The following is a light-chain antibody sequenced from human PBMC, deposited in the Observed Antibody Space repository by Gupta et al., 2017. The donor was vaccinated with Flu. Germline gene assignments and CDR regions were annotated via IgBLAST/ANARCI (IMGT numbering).Light chain of an antibody. CDR1: QSVSNSY. Sequence: IVFTQSPGTLSLSPGERATLSCRASQSVSNSYLAWYQQKPGQAPRLVIYGASTRATGIPDRFSGSGSGTDFTLTISRLEPEDFAVYYCQQYGRPSQSFGQGTKVEIK. CDR2: GAS. CDR3: QQYGRPSQS. J-gene: IGKJ2*01. V-gene: IGKV3-20*01.